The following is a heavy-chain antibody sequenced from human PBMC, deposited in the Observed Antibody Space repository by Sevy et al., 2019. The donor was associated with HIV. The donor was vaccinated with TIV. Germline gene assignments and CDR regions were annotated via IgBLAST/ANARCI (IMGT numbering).Heavy chain of an antibody. D-gene: IGHD6-13*01. CDR2: ISGSGTSR. Sequence: GSLRLSCAASGFTFSDYYMNWIRQAPGKGLEWVSYISGSGTSRHYANFVKGRFTISRDNAKNSLYLEMTSLRVEDTAVYYCARDPLGIYSSSWYLDYWGQGILVTVSS. J-gene: IGHJ4*02. CDR3: ARDPLGIYSSSWYLDY. V-gene: IGHV3-11*01. CDR1: GFTFSDYY.